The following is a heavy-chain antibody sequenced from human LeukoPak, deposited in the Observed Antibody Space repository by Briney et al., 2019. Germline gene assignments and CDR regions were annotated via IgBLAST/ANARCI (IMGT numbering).Heavy chain of an antibody. Sequence: GGSLRLSCAASGFTFSSYAMHWVRQAPGKGLEWVAIISYDGSNKYYADSVKGRFTISRDNSKNTLYLQMNSLRAEDTAVYYCARDREAVGTLDYWGQGTLVTVSS. CDR2: ISYDGSNK. CDR3: ARDREAVGTLDY. CDR1: GFTFSSYA. V-gene: IGHV3-30-3*01. J-gene: IGHJ4*02. D-gene: IGHD6-13*01.